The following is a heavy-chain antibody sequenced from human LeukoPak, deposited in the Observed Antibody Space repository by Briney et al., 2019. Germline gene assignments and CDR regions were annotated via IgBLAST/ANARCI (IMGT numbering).Heavy chain of an antibody. V-gene: IGHV1-8*01. Sequence: ASVKVSCKASGNFVYYDINWVRQATGPGLEWMGWMNPDSGNTGYAQKFQGRVTMTRNTSTNIAYMELSILRSEDTAVYFCATQTGNHWYLDLWGPGTLVTVSS. CDR3: ATQTGNHWYLDL. J-gene: IGHJ2*01. CDR1: GNFVYYD. CDR2: MNPDSGNT.